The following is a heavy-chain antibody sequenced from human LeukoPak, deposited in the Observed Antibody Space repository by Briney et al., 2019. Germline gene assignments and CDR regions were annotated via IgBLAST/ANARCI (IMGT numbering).Heavy chain of an antibody. V-gene: IGHV4-30-2*01. J-gene: IGHJ4*02. CDR1: GGSISSGGYS. CDR2: IYHSGST. D-gene: IGHD3-10*01. CDR3: ARSELLGPWDY. Sequence: SETLSLTCAVSGGSISSGGYSWSWIRQPPGKGLEWIGYIYHSGSTYYNPSLKSRVTISVDRSKNQFSLKLSSVTAADTAVYYCARSELLGPWDYWGQGTLVTVSS.